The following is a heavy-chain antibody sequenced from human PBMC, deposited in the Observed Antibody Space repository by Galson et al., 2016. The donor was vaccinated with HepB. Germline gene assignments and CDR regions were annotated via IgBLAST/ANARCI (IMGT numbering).Heavy chain of an antibody. CDR3: ARDAFPDDACDI. J-gene: IGHJ4*02. D-gene: IGHD2-15*01. V-gene: IGHV3-30*03. Sequence: SLRLSCAASGFTFTNYGMHWVRQAPGKGLEWVALISYDGNDRFYGDSVKGRFTISRDISKNTLYLQMNSLRAEDTALYYCARDAFPDDACDIWGQGTLVTVSS. CDR1: GFTFTNYG. CDR2: ISYDGNDR.